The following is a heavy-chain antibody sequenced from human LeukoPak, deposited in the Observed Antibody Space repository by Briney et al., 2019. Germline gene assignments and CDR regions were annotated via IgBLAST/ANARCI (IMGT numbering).Heavy chain of an antibody. CDR3: ARDSLWGSKKAFDI. D-gene: IGHD3-16*01. CDR2: IYYSGST. Sequence: PSETLSLICTLSGGSISSYYWSWIHQPPRKGLNWIGYIYYSGSTNYNPSLKSRVTISVDTSKNQFSLKLSSVTAADTAVYYCARDSLWGSKKAFDIWGQGTMVTVSS. J-gene: IGHJ3*02. V-gene: IGHV4-59*01. CDR1: GGSISSYY.